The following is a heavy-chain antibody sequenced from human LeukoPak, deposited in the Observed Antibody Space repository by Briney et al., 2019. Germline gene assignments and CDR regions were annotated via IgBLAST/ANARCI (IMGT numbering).Heavy chain of an antibody. J-gene: IGHJ6*02. Sequence: SETLSLTCTVSGGSISSYYWSWIRQPPGKGLEWIGYIYYSGSTNYNPSLKSRVTISVDTSKNQFSLKLSSVTAADTAVYYCARHIPRDGYKSYYYYGMDVWGQGTTVTVSS. D-gene: IGHD5-24*01. CDR1: GGSISSYY. CDR3: ARHIPRDGYKSYYYYGMDV. V-gene: IGHV4-59*08. CDR2: IYYSGST.